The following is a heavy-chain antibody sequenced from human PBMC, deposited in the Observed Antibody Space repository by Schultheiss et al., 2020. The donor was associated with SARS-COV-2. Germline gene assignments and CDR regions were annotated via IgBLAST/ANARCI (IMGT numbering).Heavy chain of an antibody. D-gene: IGHD6-13*01. V-gene: IGHV5-10-1*01. CDR3: ARGGSSWYFWDP. CDR1: GYTFISYW. CDR2: IDPSDSYT. Sequence: GESLKISCKGSGYTFISYWITWVRQMPGKGLEWMGRIDPSDSYTNYSPSFQGLVTISGDKSISTAYLQWSSLKASDTAMYYCARGGSSWYFWDPWGQGTLVTVSS. J-gene: IGHJ5*02.